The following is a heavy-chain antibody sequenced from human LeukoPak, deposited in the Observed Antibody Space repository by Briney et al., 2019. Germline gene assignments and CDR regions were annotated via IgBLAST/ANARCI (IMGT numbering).Heavy chain of an antibody. CDR1: GFTFSSYA. Sequence: GGSLRLSCAASGFTFSSYAMSWARQLPGKGLVWVSRISPTGSTTSYADSVKGRFTVSRDNAKNTLYLQVNNLRAEDTAVYYCARGPNSNWSGLDFWGQGTLLTVSS. CDR2: ISPTGSTT. CDR3: ARGPNSNWSGLDF. J-gene: IGHJ4*02. V-gene: IGHV3-74*01. D-gene: IGHD6-6*01.